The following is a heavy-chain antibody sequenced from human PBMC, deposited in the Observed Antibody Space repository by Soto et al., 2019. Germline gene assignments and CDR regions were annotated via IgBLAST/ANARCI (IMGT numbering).Heavy chain of an antibody. D-gene: IGHD3-3*01. CDR2: ISISGNT. CDR1: CGSIRSYF. V-gene: IGHV4-59*01. Sequence: SDTRSLTCTVSCGSIRSYFWSWIRQPPGKGLEWIGYISISGNTDYSPSLKSRATISADTSRNQFSLKLRSVNTADTAVYFCARGREDFHAGSGPRWMWLAPRGQGTLVTVS. J-gene: IGHJ5*02. CDR3: ARGREDFHAGSGPRWMWLAP.